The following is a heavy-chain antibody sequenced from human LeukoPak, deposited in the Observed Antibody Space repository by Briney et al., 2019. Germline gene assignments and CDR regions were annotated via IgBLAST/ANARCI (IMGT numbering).Heavy chain of an antibody. CDR3: ARLHGSQGDY. Sequence: PSETLSLTCTVSGGSISSGSYYWNWIRQPAGKGLEWIGRIYSSGSTNYNPSLKSRITISVDKSKNQFSLRLSPVTAADTAFYYCARLHGSQGDYWGQGTLVTVSS. CDR2: IYSSGST. CDR1: GGSISSGSYY. J-gene: IGHJ4*02. V-gene: IGHV4-61*02.